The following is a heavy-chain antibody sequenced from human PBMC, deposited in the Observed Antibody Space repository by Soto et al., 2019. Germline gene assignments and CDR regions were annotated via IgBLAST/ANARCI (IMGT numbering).Heavy chain of an antibody. CDR1: GYTFTSYG. Sequence: QVQLVQSGAEVKKPGASVKVSCKASGYTFTSYGISWVRQAPGQGLEWMGWISAYNGNTNYAQKLQGRVTMTTDTSTSSAYMELTSLRSDDTAVYYCARDHRGYSGTTAWAIFDPWGQGTLVTVSS. CDR2: ISAYNGNT. J-gene: IGHJ5*02. D-gene: IGHD1-26*01. CDR3: ARDHRGYSGTTAWAIFDP. V-gene: IGHV1-18*04.